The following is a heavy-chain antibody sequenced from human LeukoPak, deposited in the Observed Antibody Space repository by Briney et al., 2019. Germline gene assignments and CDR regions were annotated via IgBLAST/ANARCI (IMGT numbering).Heavy chain of an antibody. J-gene: IGHJ6*02. CDR2: ISGGGGST. CDR1: GFTFSNYA. CDR3: AKDSSSGWFRGYYYGMDV. Sequence: GGSLRLSCAASGFTFSNYAMSWVRQAPGKGLEWVSGISGGGGSTFYADSVKGRFTISRDNSKNTLYLQMNSLRAEDTAVYYCAKDSSSGWFRGYYYGMDVWGQGTTVTVSS. D-gene: IGHD6-19*01. V-gene: IGHV3-23*01.